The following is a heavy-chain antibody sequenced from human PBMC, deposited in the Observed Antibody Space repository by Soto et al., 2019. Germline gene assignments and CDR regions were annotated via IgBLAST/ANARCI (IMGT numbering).Heavy chain of an antibody. Sequence: GGSLRLSCAAPGFTFSSYWMHWVRQAPGKGLVWVSSINSDGSSTSYADSVKGRFTISRDNAKNTLYLQMNSLRAEDTAVYYCARVGWYYFDYWGQGTLVTVAS. J-gene: IGHJ4*02. D-gene: IGHD6-19*01. CDR3: ARVGWYYFDY. V-gene: IGHV3-74*01. CDR1: GFTFSSYW. CDR2: INSDGSST.